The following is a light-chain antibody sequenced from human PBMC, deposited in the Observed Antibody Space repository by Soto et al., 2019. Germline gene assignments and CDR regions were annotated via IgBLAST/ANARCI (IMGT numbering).Light chain of an antibody. CDR3: QQQNYWPS. CDR1: QSVGSN. Sequence: EIVMTQSPVTLSVSPGERATLSCRASQSVGSNLAWYQQKPGQAPRLLLYGASTRATGIPGRFSGSGSETEFTLTITRLQSADFAVYYCQQQNYWPSFGQGTKLAFK. V-gene: IGKV3-15*01. CDR2: GAS. J-gene: IGKJ2*01.